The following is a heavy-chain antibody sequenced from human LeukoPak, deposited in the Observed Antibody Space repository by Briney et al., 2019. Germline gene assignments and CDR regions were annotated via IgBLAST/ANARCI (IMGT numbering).Heavy chain of an antibody. CDR1: GYTFTSYG. CDR2: INTNTGNP. D-gene: IGHD3-22*01. V-gene: IGHV7-4-1*02. Sequence: GASVKVSCKASGYTFTSYGISWVRQAPGQGLEWMGWINTNTGNPTYAQGFTGRFVFSLDTSVSTAYLQISSLKAEDTAVYYCARFVTNYYDSSGYYSLFDYWGQGTLVTVSS. J-gene: IGHJ4*02. CDR3: ARFVTNYYDSSGYYSLFDY.